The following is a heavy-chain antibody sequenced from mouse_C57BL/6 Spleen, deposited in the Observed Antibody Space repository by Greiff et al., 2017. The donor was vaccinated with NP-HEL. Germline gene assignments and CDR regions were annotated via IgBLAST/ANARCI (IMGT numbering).Heavy chain of an antibody. J-gene: IGHJ4*01. CDR2: INPSTGGT. CDR1: GYSFTGYY. V-gene: IGHV1-42*01. CDR3: ARAYGKPMDY. Sequence: VQLKQSGPELVKPGASVKISCKASGYSFTGYYMNWVKQSPEKSLEWIGEINPSTGGTTYNQKFKAKATLTVDKSSSTAYMQLKSLTSEDSAVYYCARAYGKPMDYWGQGTSVTVSS. D-gene: IGHD2-10*02.